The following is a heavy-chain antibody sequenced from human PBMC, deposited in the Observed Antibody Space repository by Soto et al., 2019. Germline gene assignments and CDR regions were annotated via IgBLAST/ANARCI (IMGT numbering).Heavy chain of an antibody. J-gene: IGHJ3*02. CDR3: ARDSRYTGGYYMPAAFDI. CDR2: ISSSSSYI. Sequence: PGGSLRLSCAASGVTFTSYRMNWVRQAPGKGLEWVSSISSSSSYIYYADSVMLRSTISRDNSKYSLYLQMNSLRAEDTAVYYCARDSRYTGGYYMPAAFDIWGQGTMVTVSS. D-gene: IGHD3-3*01. CDR1: GVTFTSYR. V-gene: IGHV3-21*01.